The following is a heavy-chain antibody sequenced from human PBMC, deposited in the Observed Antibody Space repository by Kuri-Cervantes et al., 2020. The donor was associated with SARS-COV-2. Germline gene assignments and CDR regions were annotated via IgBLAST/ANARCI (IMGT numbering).Heavy chain of an antibody. D-gene: IGHD3-22*01. Sequence: GGSLSLSCAVSGFTFSSYEMNWVRQAPGKGLEWVASISSSSSYIYYADLVKGRFTISRDNSKNSLYLQMNSLRAEDTAVYYCAREEVYYGCSGPDYWGQGTLVTVSS. CDR3: AREEVYYGCSGPDY. V-gene: IGHV3-21*01. CDR2: ISSSSSYI. J-gene: IGHJ4*02. CDR1: GFTFSSYE.